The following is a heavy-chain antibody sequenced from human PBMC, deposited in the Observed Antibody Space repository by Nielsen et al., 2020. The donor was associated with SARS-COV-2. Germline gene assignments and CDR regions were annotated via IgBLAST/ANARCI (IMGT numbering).Heavy chain of an antibody. D-gene: IGHD4-17*01. CDR1: GFTFSNYA. CDR3: ARDGNPGTTIDY. V-gene: IGHV3-23*01. Sequence: GESLKISCAASGFTFSNYAMTWVRQAPGKGLEWVSAISESGGRTYYADSVKGRFTISRDNAKNSLYLQMNSLRAEDTAIYYCARDGNPGTTIDYWGQGTLVTVSS. CDR2: ISESGGRT. J-gene: IGHJ4*02.